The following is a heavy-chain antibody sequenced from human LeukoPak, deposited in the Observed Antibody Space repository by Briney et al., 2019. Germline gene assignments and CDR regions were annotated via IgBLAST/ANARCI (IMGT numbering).Heavy chain of an antibody. CDR3: ARTPLRGATFFTSYPNWFDT. J-gene: IGHJ5*02. D-gene: IGHD3-10*01. V-gene: IGHV4-38-2*02. Sequence: SETLSLTCTVSGYSISSGYYWGWIRQPPGKGLEWIGIIYLSGSTRYNPSLKSRVTISVDTSRNQFSLKLNSVTAADTAVYYCARTPLRGATFFTSYPNWFDTWGQGTLVTVSS. CDR1: GYSISSGYY. CDR2: IYLSGST.